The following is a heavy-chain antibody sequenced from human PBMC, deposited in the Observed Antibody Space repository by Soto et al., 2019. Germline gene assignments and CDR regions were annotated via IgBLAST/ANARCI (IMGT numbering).Heavy chain of an antibody. CDR3: ARAMRRYNWNPSGYFDY. CDR1: GFTFSSYW. D-gene: IGHD1-20*01. V-gene: IGHV3-7*01. J-gene: IGHJ4*02. CDR2: IKQDGSEK. Sequence: GGSLRLSCAASGFTFSSYWMSWVRQAPGKGLEWVANIKQDGSEKYYVDSVKGRFTISRDNAKNSLYLQMNSLRAEDTAVYYCARAMRRYNWNPSGYFDYWGQGTLVTVS.